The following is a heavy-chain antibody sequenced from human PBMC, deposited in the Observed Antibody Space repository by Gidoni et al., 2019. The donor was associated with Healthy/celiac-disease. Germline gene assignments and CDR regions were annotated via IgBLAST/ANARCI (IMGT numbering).Heavy chain of an antibody. CDR2: FDPEDGET. J-gene: IGHJ4*02. Sequence: QVPLVQSGAEVKKPGASVQVSCKVSGYTLTELSMHWVRQAPGKGLEWMGGFDPEDGETIYAQKFQGRVTMTEDTSTDTAYMELSSLRSEDTAVYYCATYNLAGYYFDYWGQGTLVTVSS. V-gene: IGHV1-24*01. CDR3: ATYNLAGYYFDY. CDR1: GYTLTELS. D-gene: IGHD1-20*01.